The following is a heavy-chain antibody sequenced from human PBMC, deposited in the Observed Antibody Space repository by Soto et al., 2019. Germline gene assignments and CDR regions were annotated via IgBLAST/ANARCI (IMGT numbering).Heavy chain of an antibody. V-gene: IGHV1-69*01. D-gene: IGHD6-6*01. J-gene: IGHJ4*02. Sequence: QVQLVQSGAEVKKPGSSVKVSCKASGGTFSSYAISWVRQAPGQGLEWMGGIIPIFGTANYAQKFQGRVTITADEAKSTAYMELRSLRSEDTAVYYCAIGGDSSSSWPRRPFDYWGQGTLVTVSS. CDR3: AIGGDSSSSWPRRPFDY. CDR2: IIPIFGTA. CDR1: GGTFSSYA.